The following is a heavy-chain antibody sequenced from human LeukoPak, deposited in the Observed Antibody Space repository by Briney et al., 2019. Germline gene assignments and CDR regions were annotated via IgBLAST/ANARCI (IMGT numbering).Heavy chain of an antibody. Sequence: GGSLRLSCAASGFTFSSFAMNWVRQAPGKGLEWVSIISGSGDTTHYTDSVKGRFTVSRDNSKNSLYLQMNSLRPEDTALYYCSTDPRLLIYWGHGTLVTVSS. CDR3: STDPRLLIY. V-gene: IGHV3-23*01. D-gene: IGHD2-8*01. CDR1: GFTFSSFA. CDR2: ISGSGDTT. J-gene: IGHJ4*01.